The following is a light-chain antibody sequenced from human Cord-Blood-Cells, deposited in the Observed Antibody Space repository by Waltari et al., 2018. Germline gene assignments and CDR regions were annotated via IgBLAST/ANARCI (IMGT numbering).Light chain of an antibody. J-gene: IGKJ5*01. CDR2: DAS. CDR3: QQRSNWPIT. CDR1: QSVSSY. V-gene: IGKV3-11*01. Sequence: EIVLTQSPATLSLSPGERATLSCRASQSVSSYLAWYQQKPGQAPRLLIYDASNRATGIPARFSGSWAGTDFTLTISSLSPEDFAVYYCQQRSNWPITFGQGTRLEIK.